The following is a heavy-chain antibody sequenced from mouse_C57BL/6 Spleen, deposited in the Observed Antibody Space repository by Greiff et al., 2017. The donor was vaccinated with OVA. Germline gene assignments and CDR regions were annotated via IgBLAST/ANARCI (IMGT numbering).Heavy chain of an antibody. CDR1: GYTFTSYW. V-gene: IGHV1-55*01. J-gene: IGHJ2*01. CDR3: ARSRLRRDYFDY. D-gene: IGHD2-4*01. CDR2: IYPGSGST. Sequence: VQLQQPGAELVKPGASVKMSCKASGYTFTSYWTTWVKQRPGQGLEWIGDIYPGSGSTNYNEKFKSKATLTVDTSSSTAYMQLSSLTSEDSAVYYCARSRLRRDYFDYWGQGTTLTVSS.